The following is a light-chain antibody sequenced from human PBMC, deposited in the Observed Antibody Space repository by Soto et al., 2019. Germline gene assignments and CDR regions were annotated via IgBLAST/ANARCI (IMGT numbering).Light chain of an antibody. V-gene: IGKV3-11*01. Sequence: EIVLTQSPATLSLSPGERATLSCRASQSVSSYLAWYQQKPGQAPRLLIYDASNRATGIPARFSGSGSGTDLTLTISSLEPDDFAVYYCQQRSNWPPVFTFGPGTKVDIK. CDR3: QQRSNWPPVFT. J-gene: IGKJ3*01. CDR2: DAS. CDR1: QSVSSY.